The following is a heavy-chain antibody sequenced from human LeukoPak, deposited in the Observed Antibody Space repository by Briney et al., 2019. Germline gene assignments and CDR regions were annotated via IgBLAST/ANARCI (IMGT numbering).Heavy chain of an antibody. Sequence: SQTLSLTCAISGDSVSSNSAAWNWIRQSPSRGLEWLGRTYYRSNRYNDYAVSVKSRITINPDTSKNHFSLQLNSVTPEDTAVYYCARGIADDFGKFDYWGQGTLVTVSS. CDR2: TYYRSNRYN. CDR1: GDSVSSNSAA. V-gene: IGHV6-1*01. CDR3: ARGIADDFGKFDY. J-gene: IGHJ4*02. D-gene: IGHD6-13*01.